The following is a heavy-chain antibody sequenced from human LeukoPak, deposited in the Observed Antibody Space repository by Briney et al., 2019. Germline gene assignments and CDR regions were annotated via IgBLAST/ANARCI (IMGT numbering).Heavy chain of an antibody. Sequence: GGSLRLSCTVSGFTVSSNSMSWVRQAPGKGLEWVSDINGSGGSTYYADSVKGRFTISRDNSKNTLYLQMNGLRAEDTAVYYCAKRIQSAMATGYWGQGTLVTVSS. CDR1: GFTVSSNS. D-gene: IGHD5-18*01. CDR2: INGSGGST. CDR3: AKRIQSAMATGY. V-gene: IGHV3-23*01. J-gene: IGHJ4*02.